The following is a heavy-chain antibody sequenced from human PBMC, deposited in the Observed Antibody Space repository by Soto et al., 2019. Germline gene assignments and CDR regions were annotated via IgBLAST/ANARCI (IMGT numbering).Heavy chain of an antibody. CDR3: ARGRLQLGLPDY. CDR1: GGSISSYY. J-gene: IGHJ4*02. D-gene: IGHD5-18*01. CDR2: IYYSGST. V-gene: IGHV4-59*01. Sequence: QVQLQESGPGLVKPSETLSLTCTVSGGSISSYYWSWIRQPPGKGLEWIGYIYYSGSTNYNPSLKSRVTIAVDTSKNQFSLKLSSVTAADTAVYYCARGRLQLGLPDYWGQGTLVTVSS.